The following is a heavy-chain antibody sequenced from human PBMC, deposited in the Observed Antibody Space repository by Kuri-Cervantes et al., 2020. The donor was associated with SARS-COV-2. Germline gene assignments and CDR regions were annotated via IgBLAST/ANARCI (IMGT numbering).Heavy chain of an antibody. CDR2: ISYDGSNK. CDR1: GFTFSSYA. CDR3: ARDLNRGSYGPKNYMDV. V-gene: IGHV3-30*04. Sequence: GESLKISCAASGFTFSSYAMHWVRQAPGKGLEWVAVISYDGSNKYYADSVKGRFTISRDNSKNTLYLQMNSLRAEDTAMYYCARDLNRGSYGPKNYMDVWGKGTTVTVSS. J-gene: IGHJ6*03. D-gene: IGHD5-18*01.